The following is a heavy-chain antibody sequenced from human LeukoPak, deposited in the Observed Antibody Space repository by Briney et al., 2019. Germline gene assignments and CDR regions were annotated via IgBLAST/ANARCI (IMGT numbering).Heavy chain of an antibody. CDR2: ISYDGSNK. J-gene: IGHJ4*02. D-gene: IGHD6-19*01. V-gene: IGHV3-30*18. CDR1: GFTFSSYG. Sequence: GGSLRLSCAASGFTFSSYGMHWVRQAPGKGLEWVAVISYDGSNKYYADSVKGRFTISRDNSKNTLYLQMNSLRAEDTAVYYCAKGPGGWYSYWGQGTLVTVSS. CDR3: AKGPGGWYSY.